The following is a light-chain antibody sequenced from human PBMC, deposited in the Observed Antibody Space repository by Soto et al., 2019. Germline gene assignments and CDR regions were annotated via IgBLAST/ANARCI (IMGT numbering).Light chain of an antibody. CDR3: QQDNSNPLT. J-gene: IGKJ4*01. V-gene: IGKV1-5*03. CDR1: QSVSSW. Sequence: DIQMTQSPSTLSASVGDRVTITCRASQSVSSWLAWYQQKPGKVPKLLIYKASTLESGVPSRFSGSGSGTEFTLTISSLQPDDFATYYCQQDNSNPLTFGGGTKVEIK. CDR2: KAS.